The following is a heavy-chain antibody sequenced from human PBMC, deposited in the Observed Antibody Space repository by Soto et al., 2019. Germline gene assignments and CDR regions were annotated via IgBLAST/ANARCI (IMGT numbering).Heavy chain of an antibody. Sequence: QVQLVQSGAEVKKPGASVKVSCKASGYTFTSYGISWVRQAPGQGLEWMGWISAYNGNTNYAQKLQGRVTMTTDTXXSXAXXELRSLRSDDTAVYYCARDGGAYCGGDCYSDWFDPWGQGTLVTVSS. D-gene: IGHD2-21*02. CDR1: GYTFTSYG. CDR3: ARDGGAYCGGDCYSDWFDP. V-gene: IGHV1-18*01. CDR2: ISAYNGNT. J-gene: IGHJ5*02.